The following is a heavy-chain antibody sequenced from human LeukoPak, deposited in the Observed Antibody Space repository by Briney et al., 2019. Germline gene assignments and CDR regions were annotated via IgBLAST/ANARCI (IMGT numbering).Heavy chain of an antibody. CDR2: IYYSGST. CDR3: ARAYSSGWYYFDY. D-gene: IGHD6-19*01. V-gene: IGHV4-59*01. J-gene: IGHJ4*02. CDR1: GGSISSYY. Sequence: SETLSLTCTVSGGSISSYYWSWIRQPAGKGLEWIGYIYYSGSTNYNPSLKSRVTISVDTSKNQFSLKLSSVTAADTAVYYCARAYSSGWYYFDYWGQGTLVTVSS.